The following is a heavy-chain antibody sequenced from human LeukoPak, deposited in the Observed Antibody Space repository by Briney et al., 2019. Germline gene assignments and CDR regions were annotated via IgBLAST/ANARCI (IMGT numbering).Heavy chain of an antibody. J-gene: IGHJ4*02. V-gene: IGHV3-74*01. CDR2: INSDGRST. Sequence: GGSLRLSCAASGFTFSNYWMHWVRQAPGKGLVWVSRINSDGRSTNYADSVKGRFTISRDNAKNTLYLQMHSLRAEDTAVYYCAKESLRVVPSATFDYWGQGTLVTVSS. CDR3: AKESLRVVPSATFDY. CDR1: GFTFSNYW. D-gene: IGHD2-2*01.